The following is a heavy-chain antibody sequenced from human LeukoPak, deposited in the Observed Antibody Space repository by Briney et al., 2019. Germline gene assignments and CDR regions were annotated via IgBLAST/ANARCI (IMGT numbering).Heavy chain of an antibody. CDR3: ARDQSYGDYVFDY. V-gene: IGHV3-74*01. J-gene: IGHJ4*02. CDR2: INSDGSST. CDR1: GVTFTSQW. D-gene: IGHD4-17*01. Sequence: GGSLRLSCAASGVTFTSQWTHWVRQAPGKGLVWVSRINSDGSSTSYADSVKGRFTISRDNAKNTLYLQMNSLRAEDTAVYYCARDQSYGDYVFDYWGQGTLVTVSS.